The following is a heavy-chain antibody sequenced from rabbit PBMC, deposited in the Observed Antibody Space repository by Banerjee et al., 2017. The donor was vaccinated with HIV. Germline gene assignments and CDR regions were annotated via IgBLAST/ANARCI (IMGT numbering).Heavy chain of an antibody. V-gene: IGHV1S45*01. J-gene: IGHJ4*01. D-gene: IGHD1-1*01. CDR3: ARAGGFEKYFNL. Sequence: QEQLVESGGGLVQPEGSLTLTCTASGFSFSSSYWICWVRQAPGKGPEWIACIYAGDGRTYYANWAKGRFSISKTSSTTVTLQMTSLTAADTATYFCARAGGFEKYFNLWGQGTLVTVS. CDR1: GFSFSSSYW. CDR2: IYAGDGRT.